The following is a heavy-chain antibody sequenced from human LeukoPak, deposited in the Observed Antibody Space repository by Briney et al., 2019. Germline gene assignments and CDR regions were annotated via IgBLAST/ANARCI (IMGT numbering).Heavy chain of an antibody. CDR3: ARGNLWFGELLRD. D-gene: IGHD3-10*01. V-gene: IGHV4-59*01. Sequence: SETLSLTCTVSGGSIGSYYWSWIRQPPGKGLEWIGYIYYSGSTNYNPSLKSRVTISVDTSKNQFSLKLSSVTAADTAVYYCARGNLWFGELLRDWGQGTLVTVSS. CDR2: IYYSGST. CDR1: GGSIGSYY. J-gene: IGHJ4*02.